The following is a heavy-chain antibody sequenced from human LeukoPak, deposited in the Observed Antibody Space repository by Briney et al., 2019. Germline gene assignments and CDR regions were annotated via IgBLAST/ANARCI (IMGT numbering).Heavy chain of an antibody. V-gene: IGHV4-34*01. Sequence: PSETLSLTCAVYGGSFSGYYWSCIRQPPGKGLEWIGEINHSGSTNYNPSLKSRVTISVDTSKNQFSLKLSSVTAADTAVYYCARVGGRNWSDPWGQGTLVTVSS. CDR3: ARVGGRNWSDP. CDR2: INHSGST. CDR1: GGSFSGYY. J-gene: IGHJ5*02. D-gene: IGHD2-15*01.